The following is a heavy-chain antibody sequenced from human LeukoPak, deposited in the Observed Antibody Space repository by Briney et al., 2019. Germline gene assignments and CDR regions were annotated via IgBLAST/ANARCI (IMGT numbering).Heavy chain of an antibody. V-gene: IGHV1-2*02. CDR2: INPNSGGT. CDR3: ARDSYYDFWSGSFDY. D-gene: IGHD3-3*01. CDR1: GYTFTGYY. Sequence: ASVKVSCKASGYTFTGYYMHWVRQAPGQGLEWMGWINPNSGGTNYAQKFQGRVTMTRDTSISTAYMELSRLRSDDTAVYYCARDSYYDFWSGSFDYWGQGTLVTVSS. J-gene: IGHJ4*02.